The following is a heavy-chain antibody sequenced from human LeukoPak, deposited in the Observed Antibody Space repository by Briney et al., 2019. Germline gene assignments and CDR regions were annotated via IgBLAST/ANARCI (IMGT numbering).Heavy chain of an antibody. D-gene: IGHD3-3*01. J-gene: IGHJ5*02. Sequence: ASVKVSCKASGYTFTGYYMHWVRQAPGQVLEWMGWINPNSGGTNFAQKFQGRVTMTRDTSISTAYMELSRLRSDDTAVYYCARGEYYDFWSGYYRFDPWGQGTLVTVSS. V-gene: IGHV1-2*02. CDR2: INPNSGGT. CDR3: ARGEYYDFWSGYYRFDP. CDR1: GYTFTGYY.